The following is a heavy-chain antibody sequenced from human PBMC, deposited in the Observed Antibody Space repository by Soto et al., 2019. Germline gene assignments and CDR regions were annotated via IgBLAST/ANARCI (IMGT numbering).Heavy chain of an antibody. CDR3: ARGAYCSGGRCYDY. CDR1: GGTFSSYT. Sequence: QVQLVQSGAEVKKHGSSVKVSCKASGGTFSSYTISWVRQAPGQGLEWMGRIIPILGIANYAQKFQGRVTITADKSTSTAYMELSSLRSEDTAVYYCARGAYCSGGRCYDYWGQGTLVTVSS. D-gene: IGHD2-15*01. V-gene: IGHV1-69*02. CDR2: IIPILGIA. J-gene: IGHJ4*02.